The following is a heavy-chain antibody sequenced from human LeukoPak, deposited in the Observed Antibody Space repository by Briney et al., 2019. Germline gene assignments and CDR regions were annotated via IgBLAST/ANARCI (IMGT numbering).Heavy chain of an antibody. V-gene: IGHV4-59*08. CDR1: GGSISSYY. CDR2: IYYSGST. D-gene: IGHD5-18*01. Sequence: SETLSLTCTVSGGSISSYYWSWLRQPPGKGLEWIGYIYYSGSTYYNPSLKSRVTISVDTSKNQFSLKLSSVTAADTAVYYCARQSTFYSGYIYWFDPWGQGTLVTVSS. J-gene: IGHJ5*02. CDR3: ARQSTFYSGYIYWFDP.